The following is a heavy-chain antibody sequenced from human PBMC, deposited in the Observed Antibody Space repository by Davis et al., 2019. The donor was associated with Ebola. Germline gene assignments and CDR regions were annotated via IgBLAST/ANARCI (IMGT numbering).Heavy chain of an antibody. CDR1: GYTFTGYY. Sequence: AASVKVSCKASGYTFTGYYMHWVRQAPGQGLEWMGRIIPILGIANYAQKFQGRVTITADKSTSTAYMELSSLRSEDTAVYYCARDPALGYSYGIDYWGQGTLVTVSS. CDR2: IIPILGIA. V-gene: IGHV1-69*04. J-gene: IGHJ4*02. D-gene: IGHD5-18*01. CDR3: ARDPALGYSYGIDY.